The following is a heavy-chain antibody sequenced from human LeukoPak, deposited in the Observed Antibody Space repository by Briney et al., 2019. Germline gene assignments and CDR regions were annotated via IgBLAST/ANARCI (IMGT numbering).Heavy chain of an antibody. CDR1: GGSISSYY. CDR3: ARDNYYGSGSYQNWFDP. CDR2: IYYSGST. D-gene: IGHD3-10*01. Sequence: TETLSLTCTVSGGSISSYYWSWIRQPPGTGLESIGYIYYSGSTNYNPSLKSRVTISVDTSKNQFSLKLSSVTAADTAVYYCARDNYYGSGSYQNWFDPWGQRTLVTVSS. V-gene: IGHV4-59*01. J-gene: IGHJ5*02.